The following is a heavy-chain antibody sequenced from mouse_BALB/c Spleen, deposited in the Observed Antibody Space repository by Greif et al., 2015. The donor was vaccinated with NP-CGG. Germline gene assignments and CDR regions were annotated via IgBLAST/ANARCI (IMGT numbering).Heavy chain of an antibody. J-gene: IGHJ3*01. CDR2: IDPANGNT. CDR1: GFNIKDTY. D-gene: IGHD1-1*01. CDR3: ALITTGSRGFAY. V-gene: IGHV14-3*02. Sequence: VQLQQSGAELVKPGASVKLSCTASGFNIKDTYMHWVKQRPEQGLEWIGRIDPANGNTKYDPKFQGKATITADTSSNTAYLQLSSLTSEDTAVYYCALITTGSRGFAYWGQGTLVTVSA.